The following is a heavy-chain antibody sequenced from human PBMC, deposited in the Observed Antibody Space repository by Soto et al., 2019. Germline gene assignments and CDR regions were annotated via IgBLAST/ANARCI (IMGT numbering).Heavy chain of an antibody. D-gene: IGHD4-17*01. J-gene: IGHJ3*02. CDR1: GFTFSSYS. V-gene: IGHV3-48*01. CDR2: ISSSSSTI. Sequence: EVQLVEAGGGLVQPGGSLRLSCAASGFTFSSYSMHWVRQAPGKGLEWVSYISSSSSTIYYADSVKGRFTISRDNAKNSLYLQMNSLRAEDTAVYYCARDNGDYERAFDIWGQGTMVTVSS. CDR3: ARDNGDYERAFDI.